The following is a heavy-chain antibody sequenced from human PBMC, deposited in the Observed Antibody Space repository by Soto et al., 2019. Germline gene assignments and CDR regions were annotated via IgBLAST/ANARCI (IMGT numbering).Heavy chain of an antibody. D-gene: IGHD5-18*01. CDR1: GFTFSSYA. J-gene: IGHJ3*02. Sequence: PGGSLRLSCAASGFTFSSYAMSWVRQAPGKGLEWVSAISGSGGSTYYADSVKGRFTISRDNSKNSLYLQMNSLRAEDTAVYYCARALISSYGYGSDAFDIWGQGTMVTVSS. CDR2: ISGSGGST. CDR3: ARALISSYGYGSDAFDI. V-gene: IGHV3-23*01.